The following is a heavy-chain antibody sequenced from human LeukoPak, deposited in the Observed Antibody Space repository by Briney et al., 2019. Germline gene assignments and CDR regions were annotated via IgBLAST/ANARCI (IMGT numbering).Heavy chain of an antibody. Sequence: GGSLRLSCAASGFTFSSYGMHWVRQAPGKGLEWVAFIRYDGSRKYYADSVKGRFTISRDNSKNTLYLQMNSLRAEDTAVYYCARGLAANDYWGQGTLVTVSS. J-gene: IGHJ4*02. V-gene: IGHV3-30*02. CDR3: ARGLAANDY. CDR1: GFTFSSYG. CDR2: IRYDGSRK. D-gene: IGHD6-25*01.